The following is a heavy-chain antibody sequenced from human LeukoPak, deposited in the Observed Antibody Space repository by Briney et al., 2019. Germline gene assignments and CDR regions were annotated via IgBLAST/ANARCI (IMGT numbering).Heavy chain of an antibody. Sequence: GGSLRLSCAASGFTFSSYAMSWVRQASGKGLEWVSAISGSGGSTYYADSVKGRFTISRDNSKNTLYLQMNSLRAEDTAVYYCARVGGYGYGIDYWGQGTLVTVSS. V-gene: IGHV3-23*01. J-gene: IGHJ4*02. CDR2: ISGSGGST. D-gene: IGHD5-18*01. CDR3: ARVGGYGYGIDY. CDR1: GFTFSSYA.